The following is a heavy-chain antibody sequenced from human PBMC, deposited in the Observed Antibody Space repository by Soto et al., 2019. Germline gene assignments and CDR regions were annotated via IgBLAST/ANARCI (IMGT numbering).Heavy chain of an antibody. CDR3: TRWDGRCSGGSCFFDS. CDR1: GFSLSRYW. V-gene: IGHV3-7*01. Sequence: EVQLVESGGGLVQSGGSLRLSCIAAGFSLSRYWMSWVRQTPGKGLEWVAKINEDGSKRDYMESVEGRFTISRDNAKNSVSLQMDSLRADDTAMYYSTRWDGRCSGGSCFFDSWGQGTLVTVSS. D-gene: IGHD2-15*01. CDR2: INEDGSKR. J-gene: IGHJ4*02.